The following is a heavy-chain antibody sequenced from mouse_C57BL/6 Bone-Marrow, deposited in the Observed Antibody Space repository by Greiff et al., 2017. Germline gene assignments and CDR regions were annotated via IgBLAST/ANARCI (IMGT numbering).Heavy chain of an antibody. V-gene: IGHV1-82*01. CDR3: ARCDGAMDY. D-gene: IGHD2-3*01. J-gene: IGHJ4*01. Sequence: QVQLQQSGPELVKPGASVKISCKASGYAFSSSWMNWVKQRPGKGLEWIGRIYPGDGDTNYNGKFKGKATLTADKSTSTAYMQLSSLTSEDSAVYFCARCDGAMDYWGQGTSVTVSS. CDR1: GYAFSSSW. CDR2: IYPGDGDT.